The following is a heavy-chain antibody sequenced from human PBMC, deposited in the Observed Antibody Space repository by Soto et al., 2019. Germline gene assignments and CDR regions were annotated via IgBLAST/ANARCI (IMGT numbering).Heavy chain of an antibody. CDR1: GYSFTSYW. CDR2: IDPSDSYT. D-gene: IGHD2-2*01. J-gene: IGHJ6*02. CDR3: ARPLLPAAIPKHYYYYYGMDV. V-gene: IGHV5-10-1*01. Sequence: GESLKISCKGSGYSFTSYWISWVRQMPGKGLEWMGRIDPSDSYTNYSPSFQGHVTISADKSISTAYLQWSSLKASDTAMYYCARPLLPAAIPKHYYYYYGMDVWGQGTTVTVSS.